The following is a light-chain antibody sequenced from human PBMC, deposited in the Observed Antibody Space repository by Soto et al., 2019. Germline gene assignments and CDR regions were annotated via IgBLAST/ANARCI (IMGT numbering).Light chain of an antibody. Sequence: QSALTQPPSFFAAPGQKVTISCSGSRSNIGNDYASWYQLLPGRAPKLLIYDNNKRPSGIPDRFSGSKSGTSATLGITGLXXGXXXXXXCATWDSSLSAVVFGGGTKLTVL. V-gene: IGLV1-51*01. CDR1: RSNIGNDY. CDR2: DNN. CDR3: ATWDSSLSAVV. J-gene: IGLJ3*02.